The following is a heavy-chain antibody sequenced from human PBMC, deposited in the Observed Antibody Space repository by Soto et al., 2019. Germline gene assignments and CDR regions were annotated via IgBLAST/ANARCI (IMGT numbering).Heavy chain of an antibody. V-gene: IGHV1-3*01. Sequence: GASVKVSCKASGYTFTSYAMHWVRQAPGQRLEWMGWINAGNGNTKYSQKLQGRVTITRDTSASTAYMKLSSLRSEDTAVYYCARDLEAYSSGWTKGFPVYNWFDPWGQGTLVTVSS. CDR3: ARDLEAYSSGWTKGFPVYNWFDP. CDR2: INAGNGNT. J-gene: IGHJ5*02. CDR1: GYTFTSYA. D-gene: IGHD6-19*01.